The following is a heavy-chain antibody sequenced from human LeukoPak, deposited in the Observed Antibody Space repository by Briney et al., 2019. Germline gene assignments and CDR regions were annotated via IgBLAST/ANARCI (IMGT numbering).Heavy chain of an antibody. CDR2: IKQDGSER. CDR3: ARVEGYSYGYFDY. D-gene: IGHD5-18*01. CDR1: GFTFSTYW. V-gene: IGHV3-7*03. Sequence: GGSLRLSCAASGFTFSTYWMSWVRQAPRKGLEWVANIKQDGSERYYVDSVKGRFTISRDNAKNSLYLQMNSLRAEDTAVYYCARVEGYSYGYFDYWGQGTLVTVSS. J-gene: IGHJ4*02.